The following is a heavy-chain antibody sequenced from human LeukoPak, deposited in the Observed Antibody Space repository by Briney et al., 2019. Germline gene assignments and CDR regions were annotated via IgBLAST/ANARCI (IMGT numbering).Heavy chain of an antibody. CDR2: IKQDGSEK. CDR3: ARDPTIYDFWSGYYDAFDI. CDR1: GFTFSSYW. V-gene: IGHV3-7*01. D-gene: IGHD3-3*01. Sequence: GGSLRLSCAASGFTFSSYWMSWVRQAPGKGLEWVANIKQDGSEKYYVDSVKGRFTISRDNAKNSLYLQMNSLRAEDTAVYYCARDPTIYDFWSGYYDAFDIWGQGTMVTVSS. J-gene: IGHJ3*02.